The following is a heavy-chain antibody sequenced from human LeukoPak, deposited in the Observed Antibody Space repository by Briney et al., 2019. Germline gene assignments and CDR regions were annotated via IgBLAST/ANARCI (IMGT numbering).Heavy chain of an antibody. CDR3: TTVRSGYGAFDI. J-gene: IGHJ3*02. V-gene: IGHV3-15*01. Sequence: PGGSLTLSCAASGFTFSYAWMTWVRQAPGKGLEWVGRIKSIADGGTTDYAAPVKGSFTILNEDSNNTLYLQVNSLKTEDTALYYCTTVRSGYGAFDIWGQGTMVTVSS. CDR1: GFTFSYAW. CDR2: IKSIADGGTT. D-gene: IGHD3-22*01.